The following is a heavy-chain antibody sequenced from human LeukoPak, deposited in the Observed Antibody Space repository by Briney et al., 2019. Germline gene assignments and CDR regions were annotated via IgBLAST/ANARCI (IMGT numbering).Heavy chain of an antibody. D-gene: IGHD6-13*01. CDR1: QFIFSTYA. CDR3: AKGETAAGTRGYFDY. V-gene: IGHV3-23*01. CDR2: ITSSGGST. J-gene: IGHJ4*02. Sequence: GGSLRLSCAASQFIFSTYAMSWVRQAPGKGLEWVSGITSSGGSTYYADSVRGRFTISRDNSKNTLYLQMNSLRVEDTAVYYCAKGETAAGTRGYFDYWGQGTLVTVSS.